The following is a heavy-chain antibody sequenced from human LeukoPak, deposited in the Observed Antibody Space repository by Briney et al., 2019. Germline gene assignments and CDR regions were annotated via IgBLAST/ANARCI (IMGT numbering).Heavy chain of an antibody. CDR2: IRSEAYGGTT. Sequence: GGSLRLSCTASGFTFGDYAMSWFRQAPGKGLEWVGFIRSEAYGGTTEYAASVKGRFTISRDDSKSIAYLQMNSLKTEDTAVYYCTSTIEEYYYDSSGYYSYGDYWGQGTLVTVSS. J-gene: IGHJ4*02. CDR3: TSTIEEYYYDSSGYYSYGDY. D-gene: IGHD3-22*01. V-gene: IGHV3-49*03. CDR1: GFTFGDYA.